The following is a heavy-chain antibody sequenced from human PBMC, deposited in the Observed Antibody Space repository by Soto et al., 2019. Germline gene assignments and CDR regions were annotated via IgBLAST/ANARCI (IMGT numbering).Heavy chain of an antibody. D-gene: IGHD6-13*01. CDR2: IYWDDAK. V-gene: IGHV2-5*02. Sequence: QITLKKSGPPLVKPTQTLTLTCTSSGFSLSTSGVGVGWIRQPPGKALEWLALIYWDDAKRYRPSLQSRPTITKDTSKNQVVLTMTNMDPVVTATYYGAHRGWAAAGPDYWGQGTLVTVSS. J-gene: IGHJ4*02. CDR3: AHRGWAAAGPDY. CDR1: GFSLSTSGVG.